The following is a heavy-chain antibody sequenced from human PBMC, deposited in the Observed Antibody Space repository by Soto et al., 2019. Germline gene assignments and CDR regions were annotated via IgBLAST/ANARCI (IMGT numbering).Heavy chain of an antibody. CDR3: ARDNDRPQLGGNYYYILDV. V-gene: IGHV1-3*01. CDR1: RYTFTGYA. D-gene: IGHD1-1*01. J-gene: IGHJ6*02. CDR2: INAGNRNT. Sequence: ASVKVSCKASRYTFTGYAMHWVRQAPGQRLEWMGGINAGNRNTKYSQKFQGRVTITTDTSASTAYMELSGLRSDDTAVYYCARDNDRPQLGGNYYYILDVWGQGTTVTVSS.